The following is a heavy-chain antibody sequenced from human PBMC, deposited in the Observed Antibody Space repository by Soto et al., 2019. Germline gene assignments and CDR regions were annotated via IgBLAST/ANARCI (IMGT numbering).Heavy chain of an antibody. CDR1: GGNFSGYD. Sequence: SETLSLTCAVYGGNFSGYDWSWIRQPPGKGLEWIGEINHSGSTNYNPSLKSRVTISVDTSKNQFSLKLSSVTAADTAVYYCARGGGIQLWTPYYYYGMDVWGQGTTVTVSS. J-gene: IGHJ6*02. CDR3: ARGGGIQLWTPYYYYGMDV. D-gene: IGHD5-18*01. CDR2: INHSGST. V-gene: IGHV4-34*01.